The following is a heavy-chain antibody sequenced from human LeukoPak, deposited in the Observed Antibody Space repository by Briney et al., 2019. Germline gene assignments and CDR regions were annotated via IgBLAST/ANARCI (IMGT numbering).Heavy chain of an antibody. J-gene: IGHJ3*02. D-gene: IGHD5-24*01. V-gene: IGHV3-53*01. Sequence: PGGSLRLSCAASGFTVSSNYMSWVRQAPGKGLEWVSVIYSGGSTYYADSVKGRFTISRDNSKNTLYLQMNSLRAEDTAVYYCARETDGYSHQDAFDIWGQGTMVTVSS. CDR2: IYSGGST. CDR3: ARETDGYSHQDAFDI. CDR1: GFTVSSNY.